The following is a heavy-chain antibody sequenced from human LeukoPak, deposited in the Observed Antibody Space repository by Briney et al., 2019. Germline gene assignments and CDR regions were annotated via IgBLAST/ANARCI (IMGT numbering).Heavy chain of an antibody. CDR1: GGSISSSFYY. J-gene: IGHJ4*02. D-gene: IGHD3-3*02. CDR2: IYDSGST. CDR3: ARARFSTIYYFDY. V-gene: IGHV4-61*01. Sequence: PSGTLSLTCTVSGGSISSSFYYWSWIRQPPGKGLEWIGYIYDSGSTNYNPSLKSRVTISVDTSKNQFSLKLNSVSAADTAVYYCARARFSTIYYFDYWGQGALVTVSS.